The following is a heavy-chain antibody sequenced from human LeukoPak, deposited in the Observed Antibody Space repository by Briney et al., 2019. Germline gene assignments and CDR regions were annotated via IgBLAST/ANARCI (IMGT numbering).Heavy chain of an antibody. D-gene: IGHD2-21*01. CDR1: GGSISSYY. CDR2: IYYSGST. Sequence: SETLSLTCTVSGGSISSYYWSWIRQPPGKGLEWIGYIYYSGSTNYNPSLKSRVTISVDTSKNQFSLKLSSVTAADTAVYYCARWSYSDALDIWGQGTMVTVSS. V-gene: IGHV4-59*01. J-gene: IGHJ3*02. CDR3: ARWSYSDALDI.